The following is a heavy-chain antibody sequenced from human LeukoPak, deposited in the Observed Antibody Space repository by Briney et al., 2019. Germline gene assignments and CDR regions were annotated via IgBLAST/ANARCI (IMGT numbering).Heavy chain of an antibody. Sequence: GGSLRLSCAVSGFTFSTYAMTWVRQAPGKGPEWVSTISGSSSDIYYADAVKGRFTVSRDNSKNTLYLQMNSLRAEDTAVYYCVKSILTGYYVDDLDYWGQGTLVTVSS. J-gene: IGHJ4*02. D-gene: IGHD3-9*01. CDR3: VKSILTGYYVDDLDY. CDR2: ISGSSSDI. CDR1: GFTFSTYA. V-gene: IGHV3-23*01.